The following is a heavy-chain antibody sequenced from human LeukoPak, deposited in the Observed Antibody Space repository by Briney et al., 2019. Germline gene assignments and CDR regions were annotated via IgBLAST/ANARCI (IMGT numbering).Heavy chain of an antibody. CDR3: VKDLYKGETSTWYYLDY. CDR2: INTSGDKT. V-gene: IGHV3-64D*06. D-gene: IGHD6-13*01. Sequence: GGSLRLSCSGSGFTFSTYAIHWFRQAPGKGPEYVSLINTSGDKTYYADSVKGRFTISRDNSKNTVSLQMSSLRDEDTAMYYCVKDLYKGETSTWYYLDYWGEGTLVTVSS. CDR1: GFTFSTYA. J-gene: IGHJ4*02.